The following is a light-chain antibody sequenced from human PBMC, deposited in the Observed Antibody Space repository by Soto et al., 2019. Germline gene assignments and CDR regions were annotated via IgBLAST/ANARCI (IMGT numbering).Light chain of an antibody. Sequence: DIQLTQSPSFLSASVGDRVTITCRASQELSSDLAWYQQKPGKAPKLLIYAASTLQSGVPPRFSGSGSGTEFTFAISSLKPEDFATYYCLQLNSYPITFGQGTRLEI. CDR1: QELSSD. V-gene: IGKV1-9*01. J-gene: IGKJ5*01. CDR2: AAS. CDR3: LQLNSYPIT.